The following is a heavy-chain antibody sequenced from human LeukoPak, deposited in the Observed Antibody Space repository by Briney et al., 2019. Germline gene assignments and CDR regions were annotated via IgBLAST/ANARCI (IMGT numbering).Heavy chain of an antibody. D-gene: IGHD3-10*02. J-gene: IGHJ4*02. CDR1: GGSISAYY. CDR2: LHSSGET. V-gene: IGHV4-4*07. Sequence: SETLSLTCVVSGGSISAYYCNWIRQPAGKGLEWIGRLHSSGETTSNPSLMSRATMSLDTSRNHFSLNLTSVTAADTAIYYCATMFGESSDFDHWGQGTLVTVSS. CDR3: ATMFGESSDFDH.